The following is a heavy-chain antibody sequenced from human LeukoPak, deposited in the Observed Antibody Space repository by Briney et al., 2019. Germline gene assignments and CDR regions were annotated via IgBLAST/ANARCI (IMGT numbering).Heavy chain of an antibody. J-gene: IGHJ4*02. Sequence: GGSLRLSCAASGCTFSNYWMRWVHQAPGKGLEWEANIKQDGNEKYYVDSVKGRFTISRDNAKNSLYLQMNSLRAEDTAVYYCARDDYGGTRYWGQGTLVTVSS. CDR2: IKQDGNEK. V-gene: IGHV3-7*01. CDR3: ARDDYGGTRY. D-gene: IGHD4/OR15-4a*01. CDR1: GCTFSNYW.